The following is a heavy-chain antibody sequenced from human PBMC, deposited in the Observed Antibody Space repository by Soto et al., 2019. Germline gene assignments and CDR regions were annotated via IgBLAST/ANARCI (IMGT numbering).Heavy chain of an antibody. D-gene: IGHD5-12*01. CDR3: ARDGIVATMGYYYYYYMDV. V-gene: IGHV1-3*01. CDR2: INAGNGNT. Sequence: ASVKVSCKASGYTFTSYATHWVRQAPGQRLEWMGWINAGNGNTKYSQKFQGRVTITRDTSASTAYMELSSLRSEDTAVYYCARDGIVATMGYYYYYYMDVWGKGTTVTVSS. CDR1: GYTFTSYA. J-gene: IGHJ6*03.